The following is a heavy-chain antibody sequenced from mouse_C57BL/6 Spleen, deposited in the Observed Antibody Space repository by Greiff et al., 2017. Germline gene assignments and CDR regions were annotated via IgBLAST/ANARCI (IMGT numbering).Heavy chain of an antibody. Sequence: QVQLQQSGAELVKPGASVKISCKASGYAFSSYWMNWVKQTPGKGLEWIGQIYPGDGDTNYNGKFKGKATLTADKSSSTAYMQRSSLTSEDSAVYFCARGEGNRFAYWGQGTLVTVSA. J-gene: IGHJ3*01. V-gene: IGHV1-80*01. CDR2: IYPGDGDT. D-gene: IGHD2-1*01. CDR1: GYAFSSYW. CDR3: ARGEGNRFAY.